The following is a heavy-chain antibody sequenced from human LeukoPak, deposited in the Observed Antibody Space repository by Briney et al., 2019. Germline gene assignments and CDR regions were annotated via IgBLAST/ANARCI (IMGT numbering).Heavy chain of an antibody. CDR3: AKDRRYSYASYYFDY. Sequence: GSLRLSCAAPGFTFSSYAMSWVRQAPGKGLEWVSSISANDGRTYYADSVKGRFTISRDNSKNTLYLQMNSLRAEDTAVYYCAKDRRYSYASYYFDYWGQGTLVTVSS. CDR1: GFTFSSYA. J-gene: IGHJ4*02. D-gene: IGHD5-18*01. V-gene: IGHV3-23*01. CDR2: ISANDGRT.